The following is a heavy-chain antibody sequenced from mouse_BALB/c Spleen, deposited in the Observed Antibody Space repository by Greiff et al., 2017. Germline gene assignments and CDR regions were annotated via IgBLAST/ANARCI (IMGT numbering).Heavy chain of an antibody. D-gene: IGHD2-4*01. CDR2: ISSGGST. CDR1: GFTFSSYA. CDR3: ARAYYDYVKGYFDY. V-gene: IGHV5-6-5*01. J-gene: IGHJ2*01. Sequence: DVMLVESGGGLVKPGGSLKLSCAASGFTFSSYAMSWVRQTPEKRLEWVASISSGGSTYYPDSVKGRFTISRDNARNILYLQMSSLRSEDTAMYYCARAYYDYVKGYFDYWGQGTTLTVSS.